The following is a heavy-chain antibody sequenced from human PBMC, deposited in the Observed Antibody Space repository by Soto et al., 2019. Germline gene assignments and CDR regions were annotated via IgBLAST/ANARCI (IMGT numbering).Heavy chain of an antibody. Sequence: GPLRLSCAASGFTFSSYAMSWVRQAPGKGLEWVSAISGSGGSTYYADSVKGRFTISRDNSKNTLYLQMNSLRAEDTAVYYCAKSIPTLDRPEYDFWSGYLTPPCDYWGQGTLVTVSS. CDR1: GFTFSSYA. J-gene: IGHJ4*02. CDR2: ISGSGGST. CDR3: AKSIPTLDRPEYDFWSGYLTPPCDY. V-gene: IGHV3-23*01. D-gene: IGHD3-3*01.